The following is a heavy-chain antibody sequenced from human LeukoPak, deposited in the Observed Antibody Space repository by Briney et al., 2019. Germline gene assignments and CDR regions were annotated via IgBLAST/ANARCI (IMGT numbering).Heavy chain of an antibody. D-gene: IGHD1-26*01. CDR2: INTDGRNT. Sequence: PGGSLRLSCAASGFTFSTYWMYWVRQAPGKGLVWGSRINTDGRNTGYADSVKGRFTISRDNAKNTLYLQMTILTAEDTAVYYCARVGKSGSYYYFDYWGQGTLVTVSS. CDR1: GFTFSTYW. CDR3: ARVGKSGSYYYFDY. V-gene: IGHV3-74*01. J-gene: IGHJ4*02.